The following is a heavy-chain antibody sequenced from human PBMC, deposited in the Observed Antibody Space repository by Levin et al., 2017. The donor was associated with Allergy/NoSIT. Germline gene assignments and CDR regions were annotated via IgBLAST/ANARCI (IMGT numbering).Heavy chain of an antibody. CDR1: GFTFSSYW. CDR3: ARVATGPLYYYYYGMDV. CDR2: IKQDGSEK. V-gene: IGHV3-7*01. J-gene: IGHJ6*02. D-gene: IGHD2-8*02. Sequence: GESLKISCAASGFTFSSYWMSWVRQAPGKGLEWVANIKQDGSEKYYVDSVKGRFTISRDNAKNSLYLQMNSLRAEDTAVYYCARVATGPLYYYYYGMDVWGQGTTVTVSS.